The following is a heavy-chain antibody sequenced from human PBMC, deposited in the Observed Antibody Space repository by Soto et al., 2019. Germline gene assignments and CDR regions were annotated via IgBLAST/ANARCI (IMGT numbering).Heavy chain of an antibody. CDR2: IIPIFGTA. Sequence: AVKVSCKASGCTFSSYAISWVRQAPGQGLEWMGGIIPIFGTANYAQKFQGRVTITADESTGTAYMELSSLRSEDTAVYYCARGDDFITPTLRYWGQGTLVTVSS. CDR3: ARGDDFITPTLRY. D-gene: IGHD3-3*01. V-gene: IGHV1-69*13. CDR1: GCTFSSYA. J-gene: IGHJ4*02.